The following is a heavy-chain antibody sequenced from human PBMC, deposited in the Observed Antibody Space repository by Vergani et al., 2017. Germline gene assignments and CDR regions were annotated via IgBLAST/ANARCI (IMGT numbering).Heavy chain of an antibody. CDR1: GFTFSNAW. CDR2: IKSKTDGGKT. J-gene: IGHJ3*02. Sequence: EVQLVESGGGLVKPGGSLRLSCAASGFTFSNAWMSWVRQAPGKGLEWVGRIKSKTDGGKTDYAAPVQGRFTISRDDSKNTLYLQMNSLRAEDTAVYYCARAPTVDDAFDIWGQGTMVTVSS. D-gene: IGHD1-1*01. CDR3: ARAPTVDDAFDI. V-gene: IGHV3-15*01.